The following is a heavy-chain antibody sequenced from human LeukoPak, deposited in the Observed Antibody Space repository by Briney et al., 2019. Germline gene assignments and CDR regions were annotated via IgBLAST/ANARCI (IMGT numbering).Heavy chain of an antibody. D-gene: IGHD1-26*01. CDR1: GYTFTSHD. Sequence: GASVKVSCKASGYTFTSHDINWVRQATGQGLEWMGWMNPNSGNTGYAQKFQGRVTITRNTSISTAYMELSSLRSEDTAVYYCARRKRELLYYYYYMDVWGKGTTVTVSS. CDR3: ARRKRELLYYYYYMDV. V-gene: IGHV1-8*03. CDR2: MNPNSGNT. J-gene: IGHJ6*03.